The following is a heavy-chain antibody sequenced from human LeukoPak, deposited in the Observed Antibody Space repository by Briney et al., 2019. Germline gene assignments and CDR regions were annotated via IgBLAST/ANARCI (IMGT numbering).Heavy chain of an antibody. J-gene: IGHJ4*02. CDR1: GGSISSYY. D-gene: IGHD3-22*01. Sequence: SETLSLTCTVSGGSISSYYWGWIRQPPGKGLEWIGSIYYSGSTYYNPSLKSRVTISVDTSKNQFSLKLSSVTAADTAVYYCARVTRTRYYDSSLFDYWGQGTLVTVSS. CDR3: ARVTRTRYYDSSLFDY. V-gene: IGHV4-39*07. CDR2: IYYSGST.